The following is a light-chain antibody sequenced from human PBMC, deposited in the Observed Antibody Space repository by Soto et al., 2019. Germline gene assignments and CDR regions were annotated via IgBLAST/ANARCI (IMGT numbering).Light chain of an antibody. CDR2: GAS. CDR3: QQYNNWPPWT. J-gene: IGKJ1*01. Sequence: EIVMTQSPATLSVSPGERATLSCRASQSVSSNLAWYQQKPGQAPRLLIYGASTRATGSPARFSGSGSGTEFTLTISSLQSADFAVYYCQQYNNWPPWTFGQGTKLEIK. V-gene: IGKV3-15*01. CDR1: QSVSSN.